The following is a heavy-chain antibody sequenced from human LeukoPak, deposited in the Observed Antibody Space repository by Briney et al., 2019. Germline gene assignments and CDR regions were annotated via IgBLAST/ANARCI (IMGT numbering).Heavy chain of an antibody. V-gene: IGHV3-30-3*01. J-gene: IGHJ6*02. CDR3: AREEYLYYYYGMDV. CDR2: ISYDGSNK. CDR1: GFTFSSYA. Sequence: GGSLRLSCAASGFTFSSYAMHWVRQAPGKGLEWVAVISYDGSNKYYADSVKGRFTISRDNSENTLYLQMSSLRAEDTAVYYCAREEYLYYYYGMDVWGQGTTVTVSS. D-gene: IGHD2-2*02.